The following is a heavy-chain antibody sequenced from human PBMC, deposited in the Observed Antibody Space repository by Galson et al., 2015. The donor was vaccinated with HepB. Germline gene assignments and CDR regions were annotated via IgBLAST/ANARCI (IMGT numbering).Heavy chain of an antibody. J-gene: IGHJ4*02. CDR3: VKHTAARPLLSQVDY. CDR2: ISPIGGNT. D-gene: IGHD6-6*01. V-gene: IGHV3-23*01. CDR1: GFTFSNYS. Sequence: SLRLSCAASGFTFSNYSMSWVRQAPGMGLEWVSSISPIGGNTHYADSAKGRFTISRDNSRSTLYVYMHSLRVEDTAMYYCVKHTAARPLLSQVDYWGEGSLVTVSS.